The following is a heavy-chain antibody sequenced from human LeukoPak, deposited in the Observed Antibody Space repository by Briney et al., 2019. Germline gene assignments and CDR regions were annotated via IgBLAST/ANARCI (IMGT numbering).Heavy chain of an antibody. CDR3: ATGIGRSSDY. V-gene: IGHV4-39*07. J-gene: IGHJ4*02. CDR2: IYYSGNT. CDR1: GGSISKHDYY. Sequence: PSQTLSLTCTVSGGSISKHDYYWAWIRQPPGKGLEWIGSIYYSGNTYYNPSPKSRITILVDTSKNQFSLKLNSVTAADTAVYYCATGIGRSSDYWGQGTLVTVSS. D-gene: IGHD6-6*01.